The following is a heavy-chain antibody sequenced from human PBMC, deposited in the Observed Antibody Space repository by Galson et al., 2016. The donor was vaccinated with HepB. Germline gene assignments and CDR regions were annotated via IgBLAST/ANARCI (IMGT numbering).Heavy chain of an antibody. CDR2: IKGDGSQK. Sequence: SLRLSCAVSGFTLGHYWLSWVRQAPGKGLEWVATIKGDGSQKSYVDSVRGRFTVSRGGAENSLFLQMDSLRAEDTAVYHCARLGGSGWTFDFWGQGTLVIVS. CDR1: GFTLGHYW. CDR3: ARLGGSGWTFDF. D-gene: IGHD6-19*01. V-gene: IGHV3-7*01. J-gene: IGHJ4*02.